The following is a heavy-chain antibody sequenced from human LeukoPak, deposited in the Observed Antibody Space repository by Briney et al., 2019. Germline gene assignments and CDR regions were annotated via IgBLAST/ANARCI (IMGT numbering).Heavy chain of an antibody. V-gene: IGHV3-66*01. CDR3: ARESVGAKYYFDY. CDR1: GFTVSSNY. Sequence: GGPLRLSCAASGFTVSSNYMSWVRQAPGKGLEWVSVIYSGGSTYYADSVKGRFTISRDNSKNTLYLQMNSLRAEDTAVYYCARESVGAKYYFDYWGQGTLVTVSS. D-gene: IGHD1-26*01. J-gene: IGHJ4*02. CDR2: IYSGGST.